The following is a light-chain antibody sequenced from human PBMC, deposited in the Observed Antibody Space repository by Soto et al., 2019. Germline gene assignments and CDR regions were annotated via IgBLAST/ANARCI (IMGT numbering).Light chain of an antibody. CDR1: QSVSRN. CDR3: QQYDSSPRT. CDR2: DAS. J-gene: IGKJ1*01. V-gene: IGKV3D-15*01. Sequence: EIVMTQSPATLSVSPGERATLYCRASQSVSRNLAWYQQKPGQAPRLLIYDASTRATGTPARFSGSGSGTDFTLTISRLEPEDFAVYYCQQYDSSPRTFGQGTKVDIK.